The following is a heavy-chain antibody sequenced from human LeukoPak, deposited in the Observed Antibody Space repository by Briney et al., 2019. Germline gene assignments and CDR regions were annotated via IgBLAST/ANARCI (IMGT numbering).Heavy chain of an antibody. CDR2: INPSGGST. CDR1: GYTSTSYY. J-gene: IGHJ4*02. CDR3: ARAAYYDSSGYFDD. D-gene: IGHD3-22*01. V-gene: IGHV1-46*01. Sequence: GASVKVSCKASGYTSTSYYMHCVRQAPGQGLEWMGIINPSGGSTSYAQKFQGRVTMTRDTSTSTVYMELSSLSTEDTAVYYWARAAYYDSSGYFDDWGQGTLVTVSS.